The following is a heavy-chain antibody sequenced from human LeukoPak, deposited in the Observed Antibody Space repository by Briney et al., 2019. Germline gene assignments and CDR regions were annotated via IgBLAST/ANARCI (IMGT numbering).Heavy chain of an antibody. CDR1: GGSISSSSYY. CDR2: IYYSGST. Sequence: SETLSLTCTVSGGSISSSSYYWGWIRQPPGKGLEWIGSIYYSGSTYYNPSLKSRVTISVDTSKNQFSLKLSSVTAADTAVYYCARDGSGSYLGEFDYWGQGTLVTVSS. CDR3: ARDGSGSYLGEFDY. V-gene: IGHV4-39*07. D-gene: IGHD3-10*01. J-gene: IGHJ4*02.